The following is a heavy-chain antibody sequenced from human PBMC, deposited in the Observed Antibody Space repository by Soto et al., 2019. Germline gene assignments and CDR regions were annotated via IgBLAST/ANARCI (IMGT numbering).Heavy chain of an antibody. D-gene: IGHD2-21*02. CDR2: VNPSGGHT. CDR1: GDTFTDYY. CDR3: ARGGHLVVVTTVLGY. J-gene: IGHJ1*01. Sequence: QVQLLHSAAEVKKPGASVKVSCKASGDTFTDYYIHWVRQAPGQGLEWMGTVNPSGGHTTYAQHFLGRMTMTRDTSTSTLYMELTSLTSEDTDIYYCARGGHLVVVTTVLGYWSKVTLVAVAS. V-gene: IGHV1-46*01.